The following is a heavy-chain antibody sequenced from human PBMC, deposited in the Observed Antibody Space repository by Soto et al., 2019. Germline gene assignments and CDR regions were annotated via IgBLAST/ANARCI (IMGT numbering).Heavy chain of an antibody. V-gene: IGHV3-48*03. Sequence: GGSLRLSCAAYGFAFSPYEMSWVRQAPGKGLEWISYISSSGSTIHYADSVKGRFSISRDNAKKSLFLQMNSLRAEDTAVYYCVREAPCSNGVCQFDYWGRGTLVTVSS. CDR2: ISSSGSTI. D-gene: IGHD2-8*01. J-gene: IGHJ4*02. CDR3: VREAPCSNGVCQFDY. CDR1: GFAFSPYE.